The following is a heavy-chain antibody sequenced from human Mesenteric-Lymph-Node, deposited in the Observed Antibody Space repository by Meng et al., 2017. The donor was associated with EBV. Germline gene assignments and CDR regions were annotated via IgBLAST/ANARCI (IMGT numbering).Heavy chain of an antibody. J-gene: IGHJ4*02. D-gene: IGHD4-11*01. CDR3: SNLPYSY. V-gene: IGHV3-23*01. Sequence: QLLEAGGVLVQPGGSLRLSCAASGFTFNIYDMNWVRQAPGRGLEWISGISGSGSTTYYADSVKGRFTISRDNSGNTVSLQMSSLRVEDTAVYYCSNLPYSYWGQGTLVTVSS. CDR2: ISGSGSTT. CDR1: GFTFNIYD.